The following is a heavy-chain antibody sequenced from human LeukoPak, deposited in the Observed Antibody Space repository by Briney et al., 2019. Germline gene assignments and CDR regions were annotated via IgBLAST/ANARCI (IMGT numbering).Heavy chain of an antibody. CDR3: AKQSGADRGHLDF. V-gene: IGHV3-30*18. J-gene: IGHJ4*02. D-gene: IGHD4/OR15-4a*01. CDR1: GFTFSSYG. Sequence: PGRSRRLSCAASGFTFSSYGMHWVRQAPGKGLEWVAVISYDGSNKYCADSVKGRFTISRDNSKNTLYLQMNSLRAEDTAVYYCAKQSGADRGHLDFWGQGTLVTVSS. CDR2: ISYDGSNK.